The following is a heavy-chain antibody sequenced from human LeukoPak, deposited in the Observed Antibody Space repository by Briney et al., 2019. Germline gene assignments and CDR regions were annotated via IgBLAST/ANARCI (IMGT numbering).Heavy chain of an antibody. Sequence: GGSLRLSCAASGFTFSNYAMHWVRQAPGKGLEWVAVISYDGSNKYYSDSVKGRFTISRDNSKNTLYLQMNSLRAEDTAVYYCAREEFGTTVTSDYWGQGTLVTVSS. J-gene: IGHJ4*02. CDR2: ISYDGSNK. D-gene: IGHD4-17*01. CDR3: AREEFGTTVTSDY. CDR1: GFTFSNYA. V-gene: IGHV3-30-3*01.